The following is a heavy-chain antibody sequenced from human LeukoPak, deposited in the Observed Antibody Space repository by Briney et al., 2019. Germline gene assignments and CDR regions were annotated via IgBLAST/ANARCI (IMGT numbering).Heavy chain of an antibody. CDR2: IYYSGST. V-gene: IGHV4-39*07. D-gene: IGHD2-21*01. CDR1: GGSISSSSYY. Sequence: SETLSLTCTVSGGSISSSSYYWGWIRQPPGKGLEWIGSIYYSGSTYYNPSLKSRVTISADTSKNQFSLKPSSVTAADTAVYYCARVADRGDYIVYWGQGTLVTVSS. CDR3: ARVADRGDYIVY. J-gene: IGHJ4*02.